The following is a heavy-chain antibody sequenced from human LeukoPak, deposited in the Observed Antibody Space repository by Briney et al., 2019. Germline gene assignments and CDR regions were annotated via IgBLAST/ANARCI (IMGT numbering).Heavy chain of an antibody. D-gene: IGHD4-17*01. J-gene: IGHJ4*02. CDR3: ARDSADYGDYDY. CDR1: GYTFTSYF. Sequence: VASVKVSSKASGYTFTSYFIHWVRQAPGQGLDWMGIINPSGGSTSYAQKFQGRVTMTRDTSTSTVYMELSSLRSEDTAVYYCARDSADYGDYDYWGQGTLVTVSS. V-gene: IGHV1-46*01. CDR2: INPSGGST.